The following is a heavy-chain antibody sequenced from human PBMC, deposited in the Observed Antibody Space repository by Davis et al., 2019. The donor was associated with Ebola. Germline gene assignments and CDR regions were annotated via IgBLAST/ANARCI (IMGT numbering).Heavy chain of an antibody. CDR3: ARVGFGDYWRWLDP. D-gene: IGHD4-17*01. CDR1: GFTFSSYW. V-gene: IGHV3-74*01. Sequence: GESLKISCAAPGFTFSSYWMHWVRQAPGKGRVWVSRINSDGSSTTYAYSVKGRFTISRDNAKNTLYLQMNSLRADDTVVYYCARVGFGDYWRWLDPWGQGTLVTVSS. J-gene: IGHJ5*02. CDR2: INSDGSST.